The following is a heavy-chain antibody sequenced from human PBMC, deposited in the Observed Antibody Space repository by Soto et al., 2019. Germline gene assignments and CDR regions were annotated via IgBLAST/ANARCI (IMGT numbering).Heavy chain of an antibody. CDR2: IIPIFGTA. J-gene: IGHJ6*02. D-gene: IGHD2-21*02. V-gene: IGHV1-69*13. Sequence: GASVKVSCKASGGTFSSYAISWVRQAPGQGLEWMGGIIPIFGTANYAQKFQGRVTITADESTSTAYMELSSLRSEDTAVYYCARGGGNSELYYYYYGMDVWGQGTTVTVSS. CDR1: GGTFSSYA. CDR3: ARGGGNSELYYYYYGMDV.